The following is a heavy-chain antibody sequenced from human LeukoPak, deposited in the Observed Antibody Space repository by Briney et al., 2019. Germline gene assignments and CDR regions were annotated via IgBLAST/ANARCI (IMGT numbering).Heavy chain of an antibody. D-gene: IGHD4-23*01. CDR1: GGSISSGNC. V-gene: IGHV4-4*02. Sequence: PSETLSLTCAVSGGSISSGNCWTWVRQPPGKGLEWIGEIYDSGATNYNPSLKSRVTMLLDKSKNQFSLKLNSVTAADTAVYYCARNGGNSDYDYWGQGTLVTVSA. J-gene: IGHJ4*02. CDR2: IYDSGAT. CDR3: ARNGGNSDYDY.